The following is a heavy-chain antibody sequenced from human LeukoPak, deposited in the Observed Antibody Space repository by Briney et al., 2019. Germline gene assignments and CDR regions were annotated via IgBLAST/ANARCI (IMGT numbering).Heavy chain of an antibody. CDR2: ISGSGGST. CDR3: AKVDKGDLYFDWSAFDI. J-gene: IGHJ3*02. Sequence: GGSLRLSCAASGFTFSSYSMSWVRQAPGKGLEWVSAISGSGGSTYYADSVKGRFTISRDNSKSTLYLQMNRLRAEDTAVYYCAKVDKGDLYFDWSAFDIWGQGTMVTVSS. CDR1: GFTFSSYS. D-gene: IGHD3-9*01. V-gene: IGHV3-23*01.